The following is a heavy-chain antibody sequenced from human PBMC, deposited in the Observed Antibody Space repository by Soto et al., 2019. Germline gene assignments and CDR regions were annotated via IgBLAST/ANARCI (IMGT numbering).Heavy chain of an antibody. CDR1: GCSISGYC. CDR3: ARDREYYYDSSGYRHYYVMDV. D-gene: IGHD3-22*01. J-gene: IGHJ6*02. CDR2: IYYSGST. Sequence: PSETLSLTCTVSGCSISGYCLSWVRQPPGKGLEWIGYIYYSGSTNYNPSLKSRVTISVDTSKNQSSLKLSSVTAADTALYYCARDREYYYDSSGYRHYYVMDVWGQGTTVTVSS. V-gene: IGHV4-59*01.